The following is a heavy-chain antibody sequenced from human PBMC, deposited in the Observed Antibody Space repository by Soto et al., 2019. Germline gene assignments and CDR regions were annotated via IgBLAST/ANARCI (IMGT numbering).Heavy chain of an antibody. CDR1: GFTFSDYY. D-gene: IGHD2-15*01. V-gene: IGHV3-11*01. CDR3: ARDISIVVSRGGDYYYGMDV. Sequence: PGGSLRLSCAASGFTFSDYYMSWIRQAPGKGLEWVSYISSSGSTIYYADSVKGRFTISRGNAKNSLYLQMNSLRAEDTAVYYCARDISIVVSRGGDYYYGMDVWGQGTTVTVSS. J-gene: IGHJ6*02. CDR2: ISSSGSTI.